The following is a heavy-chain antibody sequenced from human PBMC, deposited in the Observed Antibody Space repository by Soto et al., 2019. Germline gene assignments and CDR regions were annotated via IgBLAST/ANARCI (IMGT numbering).Heavy chain of an antibody. V-gene: IGHV3-53*01. CDR3: ARHRHPRGTVGATSPLDP. CDR1: GFSVSSNY. D-gene: IGHD1-26*01. J-gene: IGHJ5*02. Sequence: GWSLRLSCAISGFSVSSNYLSWVRQAPGKGLEWVSVHYSGGSTYYADSVQGRFTISRDKSNNTLYLQMRRVRAEDTAVYFCARHRHPRGTVGATSPLDPWGQGTQVTVSS. CDR2: HYSGGST.